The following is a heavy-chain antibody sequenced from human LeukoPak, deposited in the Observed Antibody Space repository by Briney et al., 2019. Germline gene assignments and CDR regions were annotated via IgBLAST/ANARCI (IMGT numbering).Heavy chain of an antibody. D-gene: IGHD4-17*01. CDR3: AIPGANTVTTLDY. CDR1: GGSFSGYY. CDR2: INHSGST. J-gene: IGHJ4*02. Sequence: SETLSLTCAVYGGSFSGYYWSWIRQPPGKGLEWIGEINHSGSTNYNPSLKSRVTISVDTSKNQFSLKLSFVTAADTAVYYCAIPGANTVTTLDYWGQGTLVTVSS. V-gene: IGHV4-34*01.